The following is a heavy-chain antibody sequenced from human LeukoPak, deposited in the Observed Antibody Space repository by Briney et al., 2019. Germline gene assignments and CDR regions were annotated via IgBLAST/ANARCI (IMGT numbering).Heavy chain of an antibody. J-gene: IGHJ4*02. CDR3: ARIDAY. Sequence: PPGXXLRLSCAAYGFTFTSYWMHWVRQAQGKGRVWVSRINSDGSTTKYADSVKGRFTSSRDNAKNTLYLQMNSLRAEDTAVYYCARIDAYWGQGTLVTVSS. CDR2: INSDGSTT. CDR1: GFTFTSYW. V-gene: IGHV3-74*01.